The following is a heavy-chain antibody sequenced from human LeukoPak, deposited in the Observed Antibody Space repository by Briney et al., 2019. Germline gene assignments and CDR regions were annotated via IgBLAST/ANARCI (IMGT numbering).Heavy chain of an antibody. J-gene: IGHJ4*02. V-gene: IGHV3-23*01. Sequence: PGGSLRLSCAASGFTFSSYAMSWVRQDPGKGLEWVSAISGSGGSTYYADSVKGRFTISRANSKNTLYLQMNSLRAEDTVVYYCAKAGASYYDLWSGYWYFDYWGQGTLVTVSS. D-gene: IGHD3-3*01. CDR1: GFTFSSYA. CDR2: ISGSGGST. CDR3: AKAGASYYDLWSGYWYFDY.